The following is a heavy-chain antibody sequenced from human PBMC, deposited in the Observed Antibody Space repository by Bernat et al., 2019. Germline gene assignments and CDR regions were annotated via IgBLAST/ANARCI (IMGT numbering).Heavy chain of an antibody. CDR3: AREGTYYYGSGSYPRLRFFDY. J-gene: IGHJ4*02. D-gene: IGHD3-10*01. Sequence: QVQLQQWGAGLLKPSETLSLTCAVYGGSLSGYYWSWIRQPPGKGLEWIGEINHSGSTNYNPSLKSRVTISVDTSKNQFSLKLSSVTAADTAVYYCAREGTYYYGSGSYPRLRFFDYWGQGTLVTVSS. CDR2: INHSGST. V-gene: IGHV4-34*01. CDR1: GGSLSGYY.